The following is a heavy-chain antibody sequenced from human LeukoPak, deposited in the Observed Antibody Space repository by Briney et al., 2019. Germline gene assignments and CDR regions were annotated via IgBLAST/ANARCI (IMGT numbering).Heavy chain of an antibody. Sequence: GGSLRLSCAASGFTFSSSDMHWVRQATGKGLEWVSAIGTAGDTYYPDSVKGRFTISRENAKNSLFLQMNSLRTGDTAVYYCARLRSAAFDIWGQGTMVTVSS. V-gene: IGHV3-13*01. J-gene: IGHJ3*02. CDR2: IGTAGDT. CDR1: GFTFSSSD. CDR3: ARLRSAAFDI.